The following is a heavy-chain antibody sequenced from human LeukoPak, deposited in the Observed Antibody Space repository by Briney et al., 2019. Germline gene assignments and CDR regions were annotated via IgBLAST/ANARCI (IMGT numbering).Heavy chain of an antibody. CDR2: ISYDGSNK. CDR3: AREGIAAAGNPGYYLDY. Sequence: QAGGSLRLSCAASGFTFSSYAMHWVRQAPGKGLEWVAVISYDGSNKYYADSVKGRFTISRDNSKNTLYLQMNSLRAEDTAVYYCAREGIAAAGNPGYYLDYWGQGTLVTVSS. D-gene: IGHD6-13*01. J-gene: IGHJ4*02. CDR1: GFTFSSYA. V-gene: IGHV3-30*04.